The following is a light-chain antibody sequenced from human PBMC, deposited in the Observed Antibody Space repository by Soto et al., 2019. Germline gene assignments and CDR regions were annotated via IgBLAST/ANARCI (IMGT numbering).Light chain of an antibody. CDR1: QSVSSSY. J-gene: IGKJ1*01. CDR3: QQYGSSPGT. V-gene: IGKV3-20*01. CDR2: GAS. Sequence: EIVLTQSPGTLSLSPGERATLSCRASQSVSSSYLAWYQQKPGQAPRLLIYGASKRATGIPDRFSGSGSGTDCTLTISRLEPEDFAVYYCQQYGSSPGTFGQGTKVEIK.